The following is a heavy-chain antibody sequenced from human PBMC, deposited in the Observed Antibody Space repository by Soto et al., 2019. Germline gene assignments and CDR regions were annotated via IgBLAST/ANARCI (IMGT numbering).Heavy chain of an antibody. Sequence: QVQLQESGPGLVKTSGTLSLTCAVSGGSISSGNWWSWVRQPPGEGLEWIGEIYQSASTNYNPSLQSRVTISIDKSKNEFALKVTAVTAADTAVYFCARHIAVAGTRGFDYWGQGTLVTVSS. D-gene: IGHD6-19*01. CDR3: ARHIAVAGTRGFDY. CDR1: GGSISSGNW. J-gene: IGHJ4*02. V-gene: IGHV4-4*02. CDR2: IYQSAST.